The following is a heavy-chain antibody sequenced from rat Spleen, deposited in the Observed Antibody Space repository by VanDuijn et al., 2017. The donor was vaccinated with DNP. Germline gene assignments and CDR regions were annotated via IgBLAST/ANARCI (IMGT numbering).Heavy chain of an antibody. CDR3: ARWTRYFDY. CDR1: GYSITSGFR. CDR2: INSEGST. Sequence: EVQLQESGPGLVKPSQSLSLTCSVTGYSITSGFRWTWIRKFPGNKLEWMGYINSEGSTDYNPSLKSRVSITRDTSRNQFFLQLNSVTTEDTATYYCARWTRYFDYWGQGVMVTVSS. J-gene: IGHJ2*01. D-gene: IGHD1-4*01. V-gene: IGHV3-3*01.